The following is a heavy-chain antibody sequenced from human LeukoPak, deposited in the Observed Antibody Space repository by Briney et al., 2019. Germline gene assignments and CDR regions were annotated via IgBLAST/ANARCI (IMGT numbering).Heavy chain of an antibody. D-gene: IGHD3-16*01. CDR3: ARDHYVDAFDI. J-gene: IGHJ3*02. Sequence: GGSLRLSCAASGFTFSSYSMNWVRQAPGKGLEWVSVIYSGGGTYYADAVKGRFTISRDNSKNTLYLQMNSLRAGDTAVYYCARDHYVDAFDIWGQGTMVTVSS. CDR2: IYSGGGT. V-gene: IGHV3-66*01. CDR1: GFTFSSYS.